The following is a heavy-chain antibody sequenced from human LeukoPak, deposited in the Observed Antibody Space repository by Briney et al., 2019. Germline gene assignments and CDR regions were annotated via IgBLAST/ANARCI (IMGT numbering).Heavy chain of an antibody. CDR1: GGSFNSYY. CDR2: IFYNGDT. J-gene: IGHJ4*02. Sequence: PSETLSLTCTVSGGSFNSYYWSWVRQPPGKGLEWVGCIFYNGDTKYDPSLKSRVTISLDTSKSQFSLKLSSVTAADTAAYYCARQPSGNYGKSGYYPYFLDYWGQGTLVTVSS. V-gene: IGHV4-59*08. D-gene: IGHD3-22*01. CDR3: ARQPSGNYGKSGYYPYFLDY.